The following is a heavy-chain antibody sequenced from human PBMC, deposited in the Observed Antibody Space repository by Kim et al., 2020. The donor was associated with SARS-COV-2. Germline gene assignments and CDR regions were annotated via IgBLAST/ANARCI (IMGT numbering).Heavy chain of an antibody. Sequence: GGSLRLSCAASGFIFSGSPMHWVRQASGKGLEWVGHIRNKANNYATAYSASVKGRFTISRDDSKNTAYLQMNSLKTEDTAVYYCSRLPQSNRGFLGGMDVWGQGTTVTVSS. CDR3: SRLPQSNRGFLGGMDV. CDR1: GFIFSGSP. J-gene: IGHJ6*02. CDR2: IRNKANNYAT. V-gene: IGHV3-73*01. D-gene: IGHD7-27*01.